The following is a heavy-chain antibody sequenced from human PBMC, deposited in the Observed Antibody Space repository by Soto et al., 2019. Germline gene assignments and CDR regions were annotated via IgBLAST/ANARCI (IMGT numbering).Heavy chain of an antibody. CDR2: INPNSGGT. J-gene: IGHJ6*02. CDR3: ARGYYGSGSYLAYYYGMDV. V-gene: IGHV1-2*04. CDR1: GYTFIGYY. D-gene: IGHD3-10*01. Sequence: ASVKVSCKASGYTFIGYYMHWVRQAPGQGLEWMGWINPNSGGTNYAQKFQGWVTMTRDTSISTAYMELSRLRSDDTAVYYCARGYYGSGSYLAYYYGMDVWGQGTTVTVSS.